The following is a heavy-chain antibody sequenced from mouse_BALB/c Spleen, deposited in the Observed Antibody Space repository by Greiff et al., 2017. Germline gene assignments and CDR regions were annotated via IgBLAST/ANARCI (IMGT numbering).Heavy chain of an antibody. D-gene: IGHD2-4*01. V-gene: IGHV5-17*02. CDR3: AGSTMITRGYFDV. J-gene: IGHJ1*01. Sequence: EVQVVESGGGLVQPGGSRKLSCAASGFTFSSFGMHWVRQAPEKGLEWVAYISSGSSTIYYADTVKGRFTISRDNPKNTLFLQMTSLRSEDTAMYYCAGSTMITRGYFDVWGAGTTVTVSS. CDR1: GFTFSSFG. CDR2: ISSGSSTI.